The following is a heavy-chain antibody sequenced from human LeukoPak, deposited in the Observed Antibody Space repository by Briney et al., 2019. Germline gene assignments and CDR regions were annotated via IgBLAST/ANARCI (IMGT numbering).Heavy chain of an antibody. J-gene: IGHJ4*02. V-gene: IGHV3-49*04. CDR1: GFTFGDYA. CDR3: NGIAVAGRGFDY. Sequence: PGGSLRLSCTASGFTFGDYAMSWVRQAPGKGLEWVGFITSKPYGGTTEYAASVKGRFTISRDDSKSIAYLQMNGLKTEDTGVYYCNGIAVAGRGFDYWGQGTRVTVSS. D-gene: IGHD6-19*01. CDR2: ITSKPYGGTT.